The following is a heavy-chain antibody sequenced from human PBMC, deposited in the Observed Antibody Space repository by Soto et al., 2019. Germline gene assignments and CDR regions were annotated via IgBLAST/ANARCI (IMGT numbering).Heavy chain of an antibody. Sequence: QVQLVQSGAEVKKPGASVKVSCKASGYTFTAYYMHWLRQAPGQGPEWVGWINPNSGGTNYAQKFQGRVTMTRDTCISTAYMELSSLRSDDTAVYYCARDPIGGGAPYYCDYWGQGTQVSVSS. V-gene: IGHV1-2*02. CDR2: INPNSGGT. CDR1: GYTFTAYY. D-gene: IGHD3-16*01. J-gene: IGHJ4*02. CDR3: ARDPIGGGAPYYCDY.